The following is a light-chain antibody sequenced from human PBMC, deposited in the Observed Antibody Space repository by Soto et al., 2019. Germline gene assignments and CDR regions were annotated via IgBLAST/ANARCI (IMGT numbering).Light chain of an antibody. CDR2: AAS. Sequence: ILLTQSPSSLSASVGDRVTITCRASQGISSSLAWYQLKPGKAPKLLIYAASTLQSGVPSRFSGSGSGTDFTLTISSLQPEDFATYYCQQLNSYPPYTFGQGTKLEIK. CDR3: QQLNSYPPYT. J-gene: IGKJ2*01. V-gene: IGKV1-9*01. CDR1: QGISSS.